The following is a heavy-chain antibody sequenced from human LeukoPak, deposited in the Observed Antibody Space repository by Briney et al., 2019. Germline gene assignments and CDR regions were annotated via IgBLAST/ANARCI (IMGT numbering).Heavy chain of an antibody. D-gene: IGHD6-13*01. CDR2: VHYTGTT. Sequence: SETLSLTCTVSGASISSSYWSWIRQPPGKGLEWIGYVHYTGTTNYNPSLRSRVTMSVDMSKNQFSLQLRSVTASDTAVYYCARHGFSYSSSWYASYYFDYWGQGTLVTVSS. CDR1: GASISSSY. V-gene: IGHV4-59*08. J-gene: IGHJ4*02. CDR3: ARHGFSYSSSWYASYYFDY.